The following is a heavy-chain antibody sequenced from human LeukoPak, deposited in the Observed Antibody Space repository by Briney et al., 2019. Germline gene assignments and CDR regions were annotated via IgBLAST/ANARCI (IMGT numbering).Heavy chain of an antibody. J-gene: IGHJ4*02. Sequence: GGSLRLSCAASGFTFDDYAMHWVRQAPGKGLEWVSGISWNSGSIGYADSVKGRFTISRDNAKNSLYLQMNSLRAEDTAVYYCARDDNYGGNFFDYWGQGTLVTVSS. CDR1: GFTFDDYA. CDR3: ARDDNYGGNFFDY. V-gene: IGHV3-9*01. CDR2: ISWNSGSI. D-gene: IGHD4-23*01.